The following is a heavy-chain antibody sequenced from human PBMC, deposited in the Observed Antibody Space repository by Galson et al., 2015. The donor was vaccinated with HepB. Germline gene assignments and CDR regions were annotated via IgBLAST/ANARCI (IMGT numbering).Heavy chain of an antibody. CDR3: ARDKTTGREVDY. CDR1: GYTFTSYA. Sequence: SVKVSCKASGYTFTSYAMHWVRQAPGQRLEWMGWINAGNGNTKYSQKFQGRVTITRDTSASTAYMELSSLRSEDTAVYYCARDKTTGREVDYWGQGTLVTVSS. D-gene: IGHD1-1*01. CDR2: INAGNGNT. J-gene: IGHJ4*02. V-gene: IGHV1-3*01.